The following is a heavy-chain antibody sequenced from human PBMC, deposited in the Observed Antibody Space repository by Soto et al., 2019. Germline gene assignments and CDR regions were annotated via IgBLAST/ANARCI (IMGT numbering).Heavy chain of an antibody. CDR2: ISGSSRYI. V-gene: IGHV3-21*01. CDR1: GFSFTSYS. CDR3: ARDPLLVHEFYYYMDV. D-gene: IGHD2-15*01. J-gene: IGHJ6*03. Sequence: LGGSLRLSCAASGFSFTSYSMNWVRQAPGKGLEWVSSISGSSRYIYYADSVEGRFTISRDNAEKSLFLQMNSLTAEDTAVYYCARDPLLVHEFYYYMDVWGKGTTVTVSS.